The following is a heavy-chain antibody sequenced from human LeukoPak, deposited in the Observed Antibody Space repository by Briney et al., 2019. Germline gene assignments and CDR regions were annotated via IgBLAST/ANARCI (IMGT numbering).Heavy chain of an antibody. Sequence: SETLSLTCTVSGYSISSGYYWGWIRQPPGKGLEWIGSIYHSGSTYYNPSLKSRVTISVDTSKNQFSLKLSSVTAADTAVYYCARAPSVRSYYYYMDVWGKGTTVTVSS. J-gene: IGHJ6*03. CDR3: ARAPSVRSYYYYMDV. CDR1: GYSISSGYY. V-gene: IGHV4-38-2*02. CDR2: IYHSGST.